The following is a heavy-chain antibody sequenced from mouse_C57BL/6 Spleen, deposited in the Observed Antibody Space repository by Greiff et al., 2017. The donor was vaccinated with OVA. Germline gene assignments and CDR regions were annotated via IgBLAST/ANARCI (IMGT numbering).Heavy chain of an antibody. J-gene: IGHJ2*01. Sequence: DVLLVESGGGLVKPGGSLKLSCAASGFTFSSYTMSWVRQTPGKRLEWVATISGGGGNTYYPDSVKGRFTISRDNAKNTLDLQMSSLRSEDTAVDYCARKSYGNSFDYWGQGTTLTVSS. CDR2: ISGGGGNT. CDR3: ARKSYGNSFDY. V-gene: IGHV5-9*01. CDR1: GFTFSSYT. D-gene: IGHD2-1*01.